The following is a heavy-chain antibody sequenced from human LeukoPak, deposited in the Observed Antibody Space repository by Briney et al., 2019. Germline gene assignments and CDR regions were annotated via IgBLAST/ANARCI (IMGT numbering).Heavy chain of an antibody. J-gene: IGHJ3*02. CDR1: GFTFSSYS. Sequence: GGSLRVSCAASGFTFSSYSMNWVRQAPGKGLEWVSSISSSSSYIYYADSVKGRFTISRDNAKNSLYLQMNSLRAEDTAVYYCARDSGYCSSTSCLGAFDIWGQGTMVTVSS. D-gene: IGHD2-2*03. V-gene: IGHV3-21*01. CDR3: ARDSGYCSSTSCLGAFDI. CDR2: ISSSSSYI.